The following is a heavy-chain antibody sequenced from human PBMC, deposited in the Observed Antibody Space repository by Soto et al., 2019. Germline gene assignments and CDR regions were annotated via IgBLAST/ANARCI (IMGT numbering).Heavy chain of an antibody. CDR2: IRTKANSYAT. J-gene: IGHJ6*02. Sequence: EVQLVESGGGLVQPGESLKLSCAASGFTFRGSAMHWVRQASGKGLEWVGRIRTKANSYATAYAASVQGRFTISRDVSTSTAYLQMNSLKTEDTAVYYCTGSLLAYCSGGKCHTDYYYYGMDVWGQGTAVTVSS. V-gene: IGHV3-73*02. CDR1: GFTFRGSA. D-gene: IGHD2-15*01. CDR3: TGSLLAYCSGGKCHTDYYYYGMDV.